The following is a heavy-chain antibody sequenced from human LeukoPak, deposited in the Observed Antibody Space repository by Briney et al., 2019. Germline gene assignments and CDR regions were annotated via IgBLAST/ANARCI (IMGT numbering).Heavy chain of an antibody. J-gene: IGHJ4*02. CDR1: GYTFTSYG. V-gene: IGHV1-18*01. CDR2: ISAYNGNT. CDR3: ARDRTRQVATNYYDSSGYVPLDY. D-gene: IGHD3-22*01. Sequence: ASVKVSCKASGYTFTSYGISWVRQAPGQGLEWMGWISAYNGNTNYAQKLQGGVTMTTDTSTSTAYMELRSLRSDDTAVYYCARDRTRQVATNYYDSSGYVPLDYWGQGTLVTVSS.